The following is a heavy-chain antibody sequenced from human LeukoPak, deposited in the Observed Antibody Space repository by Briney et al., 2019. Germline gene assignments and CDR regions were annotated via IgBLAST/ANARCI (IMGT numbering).Heavy chain of an antibody. J-gene: IGHJ4*02. CDR1: GFTFSNYW. CDR3: ASASSHRIAAGGDY. V-gene: IGHV3-74*01. Sequence: LPGGSLGLSCAASGFTFSNYWMHWVRQAPGKGLVWVSRINSDGSSRNYADSVKGRFTISRDNAKNTLYLQMNSLRAEDTAVYYCASASSHRIAAGGDYWGQGTLVTVSS. CDR2: INSDGSSR. D-gene: IGHD6-13*01.